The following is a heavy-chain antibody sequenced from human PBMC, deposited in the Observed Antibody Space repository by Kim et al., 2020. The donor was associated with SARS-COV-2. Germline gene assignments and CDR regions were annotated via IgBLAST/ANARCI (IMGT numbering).Heavy chain of an antibody. D-gene: IGHD3-3*01. V-gene: IGHV1-24*01. J-gene: IGHJ5*02. CDR1: GYTLIELS. CDR3: ATGPPFTTIDWFDP. Sequence: ASVKVSCKVSGYTLIELSMHWVRQAPVKGLEWMGGFDPEDGETIYAQKFQGRVTMTEDTSSDTAYMELSSLRSEDTAVYYCATGPPFTTIDWFDPWGQGTLVTVSS. CDR2: FDPEDGET.